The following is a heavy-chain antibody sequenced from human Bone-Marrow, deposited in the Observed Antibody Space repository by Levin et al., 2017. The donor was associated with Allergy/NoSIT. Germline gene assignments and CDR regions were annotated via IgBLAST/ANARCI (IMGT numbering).Heavy chain of an antibody. J-gene: IGHJ3*02. V-gene: IGHV1-69*13. CDR1: GGTFSSYA. D-gene: IGHD3-10*01. CDR3: ARVKGSGSNRAFDI. Sequence: SVKVSCKASGGTFSSYAISWVRQAPGQGLEWMGGIIPIFGTANYAQKFQGRVTITADESTSTAYMELSSLRSEDTAVYYCARVKGSGSNRAFDIWGQGTMVTVSS. CDR2: IIPIFGTA.